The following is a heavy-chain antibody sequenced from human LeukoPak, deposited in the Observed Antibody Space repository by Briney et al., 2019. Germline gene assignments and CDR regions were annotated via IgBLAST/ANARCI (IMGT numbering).Heavy chain of an antibody. CDR1: GFTFSSYV. J-gene: IGHJ4*02. V-gene: IGHV3-23*01. Sequence: GGSLRLSCAASGFTFSSYVMTWVRQAPGKGLEWVSAISGGGGGADCADSVKGRFTISRDNSKNTLYLQMSSLRAEDTAVYYCAKDLVYHGSGSYVPADYWGQGTLVTVSS. D-gene: IGHD3-10*01. CDR2: ISGGGGGA. CDR3: AKDLVYHGSGSYVPADY.